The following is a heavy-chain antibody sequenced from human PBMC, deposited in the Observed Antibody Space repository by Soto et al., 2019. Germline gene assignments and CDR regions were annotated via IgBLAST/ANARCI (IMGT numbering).Heavy chain of an antibody. Sequence: SVKVSCKASGGTFSSYAISWVRQAPGQGLEWMGGIIPIFGTANYAQKFQGRVTITADESTSTAYMELSSLRSEDTAVYYCARSHDSIAAAGTFDYWGQGTLVTVS. CDR3: ARSHDSIAAAGTFDY. D-gene: IGHD6-13*01. J-gene: IGHJ4*02. V-gene: IGHV1-69*13. CDR2: IIPIFGTA. CDR1: GGTFSSYA.